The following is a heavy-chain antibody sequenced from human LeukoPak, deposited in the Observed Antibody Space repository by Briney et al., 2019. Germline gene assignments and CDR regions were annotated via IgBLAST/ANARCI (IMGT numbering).Heavy chain of an antibody. D-gene: IGHD3-22*01. J-gene: IGHJ3*02. CDR3: AREANYYDSSGYPYDAFDI. V-gene: IGHV1-8*03. CDR1: GYTFSSYD. Sequence: EASVKVSCKASGYTFSSYDINWVRQATGQGLQWMGWMNPNSGNTFYAQKFQGRVTITRNTSISTAYMELSSLRSEDTAVYYCAREANYYDSSGYPYDAFDIWGQGTMLTVSS. CDR2: MNPNSGNT.